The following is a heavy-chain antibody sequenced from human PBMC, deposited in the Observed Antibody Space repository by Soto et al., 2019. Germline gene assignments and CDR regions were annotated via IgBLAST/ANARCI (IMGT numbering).Heavy chain of an antibody. CDR3: ATEGEAAAGNEFYYYGMDV. Sequence: ASVKVSCKVSGYTLTELSMHWVRQAPGKGLEWMGGFDPEDGETIYAQKFQGRVTMTEDTSTDTAYVELSSLRSEDTAVYYCATEGEAAAGNEFYYYGMDVWGQGTTVTVSS. CDR2: FDPEDGET. J-gene: IGHJ6*02. V-gene: IGHV1-24*01. CDR1: GYTLTELS. D-gene: IGHD6-13*01.